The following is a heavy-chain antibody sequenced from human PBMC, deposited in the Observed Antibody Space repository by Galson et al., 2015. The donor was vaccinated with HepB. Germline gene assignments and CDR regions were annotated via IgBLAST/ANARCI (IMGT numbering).Heavy chain of an antibody. Sequence: SVKVSCKVSGYALSELSMHWVRQSPGKGLEWMGGFDTADDKTIYADKFQGRVTMTEDTSTDTAYMELSGLRSEDTAVYYCVTTFDFWSAPSDYWGQGTLVTVSS. CDR2: FDTADDKT. CDR1: GYALSELS. D-gene: IGHD3-3*01. CDR3: VTTFDFWSAPSDY. J-gene: IGHJ4*02. V-gene: IGHV1-24*01.